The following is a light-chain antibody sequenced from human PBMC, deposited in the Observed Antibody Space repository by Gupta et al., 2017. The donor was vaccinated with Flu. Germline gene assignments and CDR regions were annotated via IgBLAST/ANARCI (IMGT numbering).Light chain of an antibody. J-gene: IGKJ2*01. V-gene: IGKV3-15*01. CDR3: QQENNGHPPYT. Sequence: TLSVSPGERATLACRARQSVRRNLDWYEKKPRHAPKLLIYGASTRSKGSSASCSGSGDGTEGNLTIISRQSEDFEVYYCQQENNGHPPYTFGQGTKVEIK. CDR1: QSVRRN. CDR2: GAS.